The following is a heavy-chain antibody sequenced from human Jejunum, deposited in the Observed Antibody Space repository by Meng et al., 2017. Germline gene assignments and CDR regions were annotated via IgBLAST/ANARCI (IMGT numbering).Heavy chain of an antibody. CDR1: GGSISDYY. CDR2: INDSGST. CDR3: ARGNEYSNYGADF. D-gene: IGHD4-11*01. J-gene: IGHJ4*02. V-gene: IGHV4-34*01. Sequence: HVKPQQWCAGLLKPSETLSLTCAVYGGSISDYYWTWSRQPPGKGLEWIGEINDSGSTNYNPSLKSRVTISVDTSKSQFYLRVSSVTAADTAVYYCARGNEYSNYGADFWGQGTLVTVSS.